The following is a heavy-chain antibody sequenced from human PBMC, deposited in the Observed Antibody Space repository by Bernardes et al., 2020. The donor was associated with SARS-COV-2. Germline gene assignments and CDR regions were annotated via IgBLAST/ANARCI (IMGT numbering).Heavy chain of an antibody. Sequence: GGSLRLSCAASGFDFRLHVMSWVRQAPGKGLEWVSTITGPGRSRYYADSVKGRFTISRDNGERKLYLEMDSLRAEDTALYYCAKDWGDYGWGQGTLVTVSS. CDR2: ITGPGRSR. CDR3: AKDWGDYG. D-gene: IGHD4-17*01. V-gene: IGHV3-23*01. J-gene: IGHJ4*02. CDR1: GFDFRLHV.